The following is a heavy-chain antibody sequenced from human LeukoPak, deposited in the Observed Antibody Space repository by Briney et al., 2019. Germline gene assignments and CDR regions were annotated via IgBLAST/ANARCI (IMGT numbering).Heavy chain of an antibody. CDR3: ARSDFWSGEDY. CDR2: ISSSSSYI. Sequence: GGSLRLSCAASGFTYSSYSMNWVRQAPGKGLEWVSSISSSSSYIYYADSVKGRFTISRHNAKNSLYLQMNSLRAEDTAVYYCARSDFWSGEDYWGQGTLVTVSS. V-gene: IGHV3-21*01. D-gene: IGHD3-3*01. J-gene: IGHJ4*02. CDR1: GFTYSSYS.